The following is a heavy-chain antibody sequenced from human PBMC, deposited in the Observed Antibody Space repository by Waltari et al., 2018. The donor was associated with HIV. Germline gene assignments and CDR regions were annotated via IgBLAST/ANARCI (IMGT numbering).Heavy chain of an antibody. Sequence: QVQLVQSGAEVKKPGASVKVSCKASGYTFTSYYMHWVRQAPGQGLEWMGIINPRGGSTSYAQKFQGRVTMTRDTSTSTVYMELSSLRSEDTAVYYCARDSVYGANAYGMDVWGQGTTVTVSS. V-gene: IGHV1-46*01. J-gene: IGHJ6*02. CDR3: ARDSVYGANAYGMDV. CDR2: INPRGGST. CDR1: GYTFTSYY. D-gene: IGHD4-17*01.